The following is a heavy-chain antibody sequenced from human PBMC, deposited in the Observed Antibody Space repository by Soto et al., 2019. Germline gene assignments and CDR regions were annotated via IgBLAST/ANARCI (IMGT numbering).Heavy chain of an antibody. CDR2: IYYSGST. J-gene: IGHJ4*02. V-gene: IGHV4-31*01. Sequence: QVQLQESGPGLVKPSQTLSLTCTVSGGSISSGGYYWSWIRQHPGKGLEWIGYIYYSGSTYYNPSLKSQVTIAVDTSKSQVSLKLSSVTAADTAVYYCARDWCTNGVCRLDYWGQGTLVTVSS. CDR1: GGSISSGGYY. D-gene: IGHD2-8*01. CDR3: ARDWCTNGVCRLDY.